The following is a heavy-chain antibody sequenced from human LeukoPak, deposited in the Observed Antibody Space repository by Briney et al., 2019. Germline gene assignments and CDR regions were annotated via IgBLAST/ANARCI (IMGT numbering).Heavy chain of an antibody. CDR3: STEAMIVVVGTRRWYSF. CDR1: GFTLSGSA. J-gene: IGHJ3*01. CDR2: IRSKANSYAT. D-gene: IGHD3-22*01. Sequence: SGGSLRLSCAASGFTLSGSAMHWVRQASGKGLEWVGRIRSKANSYATAYAASAKGRFTISRDDSKNTAYLQMNSLKTEDTAVYYWSTEAMIVVVGTRRWYSFWGQGTMVTVSS. V-gene: IGHV3-73*01.